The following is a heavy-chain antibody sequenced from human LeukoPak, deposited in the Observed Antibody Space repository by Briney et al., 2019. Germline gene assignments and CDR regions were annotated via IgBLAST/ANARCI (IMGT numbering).Heavy chain of an antibody. D-gene: IGHD5-18*01. CDR1: GFTFSSYG. CDR2: ISGSVVST. V-gene: IGHV3-23*01. J-gene: IGHJ4*02. CDR3: ARERVDIAMGFDY. Sequence: GGSLRLSCAASGFTFSSYGMNWVRQAPRKGLEWVSVISGSVVSTYYEDSVKGCFTISRDNSRNTLYLQMNSLRAEDTAVYYCARERVDIAMGFDYWGQGSLVIVSS.